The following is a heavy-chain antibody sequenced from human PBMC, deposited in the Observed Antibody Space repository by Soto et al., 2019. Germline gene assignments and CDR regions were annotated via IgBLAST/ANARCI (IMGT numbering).Heavy chain of an antibody. CDR3: ARETGYYDFWSGYPSDYYYGMDV. V-gene: IGHV4-61*01. Sequence: QVQLQESGPGLVKPSETLSLTCTVSGGSVSSGSYYWSWIRQPPGKGLEWIGYIYYSGSTNYNPTLKSRVTLSVDTSKSQIPLKLSSGTAADTAVYYCARETGYYDFWSGYPSDYYYGMDVWGQGTTVTVSS. J-gene: IGHJ6*02. D-gene: IGHD3-3*01. CDR1: GGSVSSGSYY. CDR2: IYYSGST.